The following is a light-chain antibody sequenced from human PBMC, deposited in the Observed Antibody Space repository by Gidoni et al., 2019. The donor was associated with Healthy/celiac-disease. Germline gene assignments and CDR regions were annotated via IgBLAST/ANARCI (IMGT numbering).Light chain of an antibody. CDR3: QQSYSTSPLT. CDR1: QSISSY. Sequence: DIQMTHSPSSLSASVGDRVTITCRASQSISSYLNWYQQKPGKAPKLLIYAASSLQSGVPSRFSGSGSGTDFTLTISSLQPEDFATYYCQQSYSTSPLTCGGGTKVEIK. CDR2: AAS. V-gene: IGKV1-39*01. J-gene: IGKJ4*01.